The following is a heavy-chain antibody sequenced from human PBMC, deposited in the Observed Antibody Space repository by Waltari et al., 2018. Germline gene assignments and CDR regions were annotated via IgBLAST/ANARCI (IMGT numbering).Heavy chain of an antibody. J-gene: IGHJ4*02. CDR1: GFKFNDYG. V-gene: IGHV3-20*04. D-gene: IGHD3-16*01. Sequence: EVQLAESGGAVVRPGGSLRLTCVAPGFKFNDYGMSWVRRVPGKGLEWVSGITWNGGIISYSDSVKGRFTITRDNDKNSLSLQMTSLRAEDTALYYCARYLNWGLPRFDNWGQGTQVTVSS. CDR2: ITWNGGII. CDR3: ARYLNWGLPRFDN.